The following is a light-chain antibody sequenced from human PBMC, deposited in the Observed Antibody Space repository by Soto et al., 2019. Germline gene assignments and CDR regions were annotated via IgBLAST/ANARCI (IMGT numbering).Light chain of an antibody. V-gene: IGLV1-44*01. J-gene: IGLJ1*01. CDR3: AAWDDSLNGHV. Sequence: QSVLTQPPSASGTPGQRVTISCSGSSSNIGSNTANWYQQLPGTAPKLLIYRNNQRPSGVPDRFSGSKSGTSASLAISGLQSEDEADYFCAAWDDSLNGHVFGTGTKVPS. CDR2: RNN. CDR1: SSNIGSNT.